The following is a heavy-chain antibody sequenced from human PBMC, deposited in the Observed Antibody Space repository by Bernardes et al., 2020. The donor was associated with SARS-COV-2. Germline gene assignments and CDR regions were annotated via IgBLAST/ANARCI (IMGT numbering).Heavy chain of an antibody. CDR3: ARGPSGYSSSWHNWFDP. CDR1: GGSFSGYY. V-gene: IGHV4-34*01. D-gene: IGHD6-13*01. J-gene: IGHJ5*02. Sequence: SETLSLTCAVYGGSFSGYYWSWIRQPPGKGLEWIGEINHSGSTNYNPSLKSRVTISVDTSKNQFSLKLSSVTAADTAVYYCARGPSGYSSSWHNWFDPWGQGTLVTVSS. CDR2: INHSGST.